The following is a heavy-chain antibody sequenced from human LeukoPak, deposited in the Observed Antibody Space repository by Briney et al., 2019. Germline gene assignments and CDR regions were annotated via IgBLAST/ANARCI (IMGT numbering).Heavy chain of an antibody. CDR1: GGSISSYY. CDR2: VYYSGST. J-gene: IGHJ4*02. CDR3: ARGASSSCADH. V-gene: IGHV4-59*01. D-gene: IGHD6-13*01. Sequence: SETLSLTCTVSGGSISSYYWNWIRQPPGKGLEWIGFVYYSGSTNYNPSFKSRIIISVDTSKNQFSLNLTSVTAADTAVYYCARGASSSCADHWGQGTLVTVSS.